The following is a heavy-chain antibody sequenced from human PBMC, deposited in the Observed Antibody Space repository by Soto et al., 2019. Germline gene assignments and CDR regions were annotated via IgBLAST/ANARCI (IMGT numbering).Heavy chain of an antibody. Sequence: QVQLVESGGGVVQPGRSLRLSCAASGFTFSSYGMHWVRQAPGKGLEWVAVIWYDGSNKYYADSVKGRFTISRDNSKNTLYLQMNSLRAEDTAVYYCAKGPRQWLVNYYYYGMDVWGQGTTVTVSS. CDR3: AKGPRQWLVNYYYYGMDV. D-gene: IGHD6-19*01. J-gene: IGHJ6*02. V-gene: IGHV3-33*06. CDR2: IWYDGSNK. CDR1: GFTFSSYG.